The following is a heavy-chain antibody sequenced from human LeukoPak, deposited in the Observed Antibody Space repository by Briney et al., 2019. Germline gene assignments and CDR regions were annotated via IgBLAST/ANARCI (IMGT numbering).Heavy chain of an antibody. D-gene: IGHD3-3*01. V-gene: IGHV4-4*07. CDR1: GGSISSYY. Sequence: SETLSLTCTVSGGSISSYYWSWIRQPAGKGLEWIGRIYTSGSTNYNPSLKSRVTISVDKSKNQFSLKLSSVTAADTAVYYCARELPSSLRCLEWLPNWFDPWGQGTLVTVSS. J-gene: IGHJ5*02. CDR2: IYTSGST. CDR3: ARELPSSLRCLEWLPNWFDP.